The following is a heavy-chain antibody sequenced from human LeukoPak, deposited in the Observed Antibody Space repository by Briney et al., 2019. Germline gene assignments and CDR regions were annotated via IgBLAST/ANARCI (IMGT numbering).Heavy chain of an antibody. Sequence: KASETLSLTCTVSGGSISSYYWSWIRRPAGKGLEWIGRVYTIGSTNYNPSLKSRVTISVDKSKNQFSLKLGSVTPADTAVYYCAREAAAYYYYVDVWGKGTTVTVSS. J-gene: IGHJ6*03. V-gene: IGHV4-4*07. CDR3: AREAAAYYYYVDV. CDR1: GGSISSYY. CDR2: VYTIGST.